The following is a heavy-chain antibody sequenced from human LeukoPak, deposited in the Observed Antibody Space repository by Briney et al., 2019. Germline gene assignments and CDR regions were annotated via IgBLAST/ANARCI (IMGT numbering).Heavy chain of an antibody. Sequence: TFDDYAMHWIRQPPGKGLEWIGCIYYSGSTYYNPSLKSRVTISVDTSKDQFSLKLSSVTAADTAVYYCAREKFGDHIAADGHDAFDIWGQGTMVTVSS. CDR2: IYYSGST. V-gene: IGHV4-30-4*08. CDR1: TFDDYA. D-gene: IGHD6-13*01. J-gene: IGHJ3*02. CDR3: AREKFGDHIAADGHDAFDI.